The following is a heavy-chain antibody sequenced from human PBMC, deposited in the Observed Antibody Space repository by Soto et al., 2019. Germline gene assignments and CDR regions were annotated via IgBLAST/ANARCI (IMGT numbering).Heavy chain of an antibody. J-gene: IGHJ4*01. CDR2: IHYSGST. Sequence: SETLSLTCTVSGGSISNYYWSWIRQPPGKGLEWIGYIHYSGSTNYSPSLKSRVTISVDTSKNTLYLQMNSLRTEDSAVYYCARASAVITSRFFDYWGHGTLVTVSS. D-gene: IGHD3-16*02. CDR3: ARASAVITSRFFDY. CDR1: GGSISNYY. V-gene: IGHV4-59*01.